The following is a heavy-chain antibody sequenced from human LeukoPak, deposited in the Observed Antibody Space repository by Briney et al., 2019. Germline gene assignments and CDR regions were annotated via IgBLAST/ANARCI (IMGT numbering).Heavy chain of an antibody. V-gene: IGHV4-39*07. CDR3: ARGRRDGYIEYYFDY. J-gene: IGHJ4*02. Sequence: PSETLSLTCNVSGGSISAYYWGWIRQPPGKGLEWIASIYYSGTTYYNPSLKSRVTISVDTSKNQFSLKLSSVTAADTAVYYCARGRRDGYIEYYFDYWGQGTLVTVSS. CDR1: GGSISAYY. CDR2: IYYSGTT. D-gene: IGHD5-24*01.